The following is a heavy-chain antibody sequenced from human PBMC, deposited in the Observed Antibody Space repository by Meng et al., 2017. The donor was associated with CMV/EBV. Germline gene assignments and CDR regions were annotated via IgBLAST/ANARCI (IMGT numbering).Heavy chain of an antibody. J-gene: IGHJ4*02. V-gene: IGHV3-48*03. CDR1: GFTFSSYE. CDR3: ATPEGGWYDY. CDR2: ISSSSSTI. D-gene: IGHD6-19*01. Sequence: GGSLRLSCAASGFTFSSYEMNWVRQAPGRGLEWVSYISSSSSTIYYADSVKGRFTISRDNAKNSLYLQMNSLRAEDTAVYYCATPEGGWYDYWGQGTLVTVSS.